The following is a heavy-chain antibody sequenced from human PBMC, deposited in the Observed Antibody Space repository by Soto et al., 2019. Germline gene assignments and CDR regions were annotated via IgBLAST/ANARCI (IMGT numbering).Heavy chain of an antibody. J-gene: IGHJ5*02. Sequence: PSETLSLTCTVSGGSISSYYWSWIRQPPGKGLEWIGYIYYSGSTNYNPSLKSRVTISVDTSKNQFSLKLSSVTAADTAVYYCARAPITMVRGVTPFRWFDPWGQGTLVTVSS. CDR1: GGSISSYY. CDR2: IYYSGST. V-gene: IGHV4-59*01. D-gene: IGHD3-10*01. CDR3: ARAPITMVRGVTPFRWFDP.